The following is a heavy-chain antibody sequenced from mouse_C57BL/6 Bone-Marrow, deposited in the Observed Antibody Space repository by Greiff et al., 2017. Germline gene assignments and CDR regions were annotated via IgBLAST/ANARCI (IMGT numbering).Heavy chain of an antibody. V-gene: IGHV5-17*01. D-gene: IGHD1-1*01. J-gene: IGHJ1*03. CDR3: ARGHYGSPWYFDV. CDR1: GFTFSDYG. Sequence: EVKLVESGGGLVKPGGSLKLSCAASGFTFSDYGMHWVRQAPEKGLEWVAYISRGSSTIYYADTVKGRFTISRDNAKNTLFLQLTSLRSEDTAMYYCARGHYGSPWYFDVWGTGTTVTVSA. CDR2: ISRGSSTI.